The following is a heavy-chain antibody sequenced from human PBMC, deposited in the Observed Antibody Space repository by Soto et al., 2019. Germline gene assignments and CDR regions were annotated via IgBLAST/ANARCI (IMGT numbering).Heavy chain of an antibody. CDR2: VNPHSGAT. CDR3: ARPPNPWEPYAFHI. V-gene: IGHV1-2*04. D-gene: IGHD1-26*01. Sequence: QEQLLQSGAEVKKPGASVRVACKASGYTFTDYYIHWVRQAPVQGLEWMGWVNPHSGATKFAQKFQGSVTMTTDMSISTAYMDLSGLKSDDTAVYYCARPPNPWEPYAFHIWGHGTLVTVSS. CDR1: GYTFTDYY. J-gene: IGHJ3*02.